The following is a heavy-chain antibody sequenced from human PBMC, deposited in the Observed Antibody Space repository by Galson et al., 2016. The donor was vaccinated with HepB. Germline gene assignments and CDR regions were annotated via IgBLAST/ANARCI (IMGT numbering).Heavy chain of an antibody. J-gene: IGHJ4*02. CDR3: ARSTYYGDYVYFDY. V-gene: IGHV2-70*04. D-gene: IGHD4-17*01. Sequence: ALVKPTQTLTLTCTFSGFSLTTSGMRMNWIRQPPGKALEWLARIDWDDDKFYSTSLKTRLTISKDTSKNQVVLTMTNMDPVDTATYYCARSTYYGDYVYFDYWGQGTLVTVSS. CDR2: IDWDDDK. CDR1: GFSLTTSGMR.